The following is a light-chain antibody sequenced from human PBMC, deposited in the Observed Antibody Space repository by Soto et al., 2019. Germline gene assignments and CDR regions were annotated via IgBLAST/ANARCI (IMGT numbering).Light chain of an antibody. CDR3: QQYDNSPIT. V-gene: IGKV1-5*01. J-gene: IGKJ5*01. CDR2: GAS. CDR1: QSISSW. Sequence: DIQMTPSPSTLSASVGDRVTITCRASQSISSWLAWYQQTPGKAPKLLIYGASSRATGIPDRFSGTGSETDFTLTISRLEPEDFAVYYCQQYDNSPITFGQGTRLEIK.